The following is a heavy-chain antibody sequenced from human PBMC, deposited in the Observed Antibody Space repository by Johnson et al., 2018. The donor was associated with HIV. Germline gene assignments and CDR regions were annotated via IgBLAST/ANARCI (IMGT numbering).Heavy chain of an antibody. CDR3: AKGGWAAAGTLEAFDI. J-gene: IGHJ3*02. D-gene: IGHD6-13*01. V-gene: IGHV3-23*04. Sequence: VHLVESGGGLVQPGGSLRLSCAASGFTFSSYAMSWVRQAPGKGLEWVSAISGSGGSTYYADSVKGRFTISRDNSKNTLYLQMNSLRAEDTAVYYCAKGGWAAAGTLEAFDIWGQGTMVTVSS. CDR1: GFTFSSYA. CDR2: ISGSGGST.